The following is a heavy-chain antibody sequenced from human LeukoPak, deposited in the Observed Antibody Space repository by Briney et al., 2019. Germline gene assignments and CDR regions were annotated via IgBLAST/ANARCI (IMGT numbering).Heavy chain of an antibody. D-gene: IGHD6-19*01. CDR1: GFTFSSYS. Sequence: GGSLRLSCAASGFTFSSYSMNWVRQAPGKGLEWVSSISISSTYIYYADPLKGRFTISRDNAKNSLYLQMNSLRAEDTAVYYCARGYSGGWYGSRPFLHDAFDIWGQGTMVTVSS. J-gene: IGHJ3*02. V-gene: IGHV3-21*01. CDR2: ISISSTYI. CDR3: ARGYSGGWYGSRPFLHDAFDI.